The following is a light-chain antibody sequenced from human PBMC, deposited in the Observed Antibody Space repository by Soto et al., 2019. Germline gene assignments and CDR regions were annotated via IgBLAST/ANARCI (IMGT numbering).Light chain of an antibody. V-gene: IGLV1-51*01. Sequence: QSVLTQPPSVSATPGQKVTISCSGSGSNLGRNYVSWYQQLPGTAPKLLIYDNVYRFSGIPDRFSGSKSGTSATLGITGLQTGDEGDYYCGSWDNRLSSYVFGTGTKDTVL. CDR2: DNV. J-gene: IGLJ1*01. CDR1: GSNLGRNY. CDR3: GSWDNRLSSYV.